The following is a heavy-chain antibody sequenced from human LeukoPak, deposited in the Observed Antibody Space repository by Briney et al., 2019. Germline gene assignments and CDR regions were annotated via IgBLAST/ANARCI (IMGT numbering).Heavy chain of an antibody. Sequence: SETLSLTCTVSGGSISSSSYYWGWIRQPPGKGLEWIGSIYYSGSTYYNPSLKSRVTISVDTSKNQFSLKLSSVTAADTAVYYCARSLYYYDVTWAFDIWGQGTMVTVSS. CDR1: GGSISSSSYY. CDR3: ARSLYYYDVTWAFDI. J-gene: IGHJ3*02. V-gene: IGHV4-39*01. CDR2: IYYSGST. D-gene: IGHD3-22*01.